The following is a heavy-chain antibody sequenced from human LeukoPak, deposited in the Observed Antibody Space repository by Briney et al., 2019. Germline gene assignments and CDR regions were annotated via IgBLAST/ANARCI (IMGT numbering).Heavy chain of an antibody. CDR3: ARTPDRYNRLDY. J-gene: IGHJ4*02. Sequence: GGSLRLSCAASGFTFSDYYMSWIRQAPGKGLEWVSYISGGSAIWYADSVKGRFTISRDNAKNSLYLQMNRLRAEDTAVYYCARTPDRYNRLDYWGQGTLVTVSS. D-gene: IGHD5-24*01. CDR1: GFTFSDYY. V-gene: IGHV3-11*01. CDR2: ISGGSAI.